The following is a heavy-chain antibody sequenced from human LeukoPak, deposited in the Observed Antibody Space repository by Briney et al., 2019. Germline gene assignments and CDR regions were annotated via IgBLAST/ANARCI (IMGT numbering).Heavy chain of an antibody. Sequence: GGSLRLSCAASGFTFSSFAVHWVRQAPGKGLHWMALISYDGTFKYYADSVRGRFTISRDNSKNTLYLQMNSLRTEDTALYYCARDYGGSSGYYYRMDVWGQGTTVTVSS. CDR3: ARDYGGSSGYYYRMDV. J-gene: IGHJ6*02. CDR1: GFTFSSFA. CDR2: ISYDGTFK. V-gene: IGHV3-30-3*01. D-gene: IGHD4-23*01.